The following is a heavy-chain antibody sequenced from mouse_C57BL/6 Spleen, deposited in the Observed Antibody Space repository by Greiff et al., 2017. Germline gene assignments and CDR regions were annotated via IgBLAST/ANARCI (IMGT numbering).Heavy chain of an antibody. V-gene: IGHV5-9-1*02. CDR3: TSMVTTTVYWYFDV. CDR1: GFTFSSYA. J-gene: IGHJ1*03. D-gene: IGHD2-2*01. Sequence: EVMLVESGEGLVKPGGSLKLSCAASGFTFSSYAMSWVRQTPEKRLEWVAYISSGGDYIYYADTVKGRFTISRDNARNTLYLQMSSLKSEDTAMYYCTSMVTTTVYWYFDVWGTGTTVTVSS. CDR2: ISSGGDYI.